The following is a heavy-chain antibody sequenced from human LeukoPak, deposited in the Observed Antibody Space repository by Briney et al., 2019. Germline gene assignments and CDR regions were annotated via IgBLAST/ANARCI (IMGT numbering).Heavy chain of an antibody. V-gene: IGHV3-7*01. D-gene: IGHD3-22*01. CDR1: GFSFSDS. Sequence: GGSLRPSCVASGFSFSDSMSWVRQAPGKGLEWVANIKQDGSEKYYVDSVKGRFTISRDNARNSLYLQMNSLRAEDTAVYYCARELVVMGWFDPWGQGTLVTVSS. J-gene: IGHJ5*02. CDR3: ARELVVMGWFDP. CDR2: IKQDGSEK.